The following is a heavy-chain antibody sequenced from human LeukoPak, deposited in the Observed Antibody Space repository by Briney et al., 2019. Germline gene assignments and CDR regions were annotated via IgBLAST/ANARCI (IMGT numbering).Heavy chain of an antibody. V-gene: IGHV4-39*01. CDR3: ARHEDYGRYDY. CDR2: IHYSGAT. D-gene: IGHD4-17*01. CDR1: GGSINSNGDY. Sequence: SETLSLTCTVSGGSINSNGDYWGWIRQPPGKGLECIGSIHYSGATYYNPSLKSRVTISLDTSKNQFSLRLTSVTAADTAVYYCARHEDYGRYDYWGQGTLVTVSS. J-gene: IGHJ4*02.